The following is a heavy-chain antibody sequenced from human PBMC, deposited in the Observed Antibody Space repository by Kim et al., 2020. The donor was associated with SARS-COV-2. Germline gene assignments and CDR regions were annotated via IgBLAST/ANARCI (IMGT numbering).Heavy chain of an antibody. CDR1: GGSISSSSYY. D-gene: IGHD3-9*01. CDR3: ARQGIVLRYFYWLLSEGSWFDP. CDR2: IYYSGST. J-gene: IGHJ5*02. Sequence: SETQSLTCTVSGGSISSSSYYWGWIRQPPGKGLEWIGSIYYSGSTYYNPSLKSRVTISVDTSKNQFSLKLSSVTAADTAVYYCARQGIVLRYFYWLLSEGSWFDPWGQGTLVTVSS. V-gene: IGHV4-39*01.